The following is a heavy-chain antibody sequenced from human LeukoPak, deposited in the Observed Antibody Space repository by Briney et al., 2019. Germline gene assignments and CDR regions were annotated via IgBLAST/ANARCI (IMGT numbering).Heavy chain of an antibody. D-gene: IGHD3-22*01. J-gene: IGHJ3*02. CDR1: GYTFTSYY. CDR2: INPSGGST. CDR3: ARDQYDSSGYDSPAALDI. Sequence: ASVKVSCKASGYTFTSYYMHWVRQAPGQGLEWMGIINPSGGSTSYAQKFQGRVTMTRDTSTSTVYMELSSLRSEDTAVYYCARDQYDSSGYDSPAALDIWGQGTMVTVSS. V-gene: IGHV1-46*01.